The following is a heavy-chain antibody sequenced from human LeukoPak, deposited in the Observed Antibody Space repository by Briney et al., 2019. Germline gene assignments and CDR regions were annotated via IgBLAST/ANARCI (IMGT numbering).Heavy chain of an antibody. J-gene: IGHJ4*02. CDR2: INPNSGGT. CDR3: ARAPYYYDSSGYYYDY. Sequence: GASVTVSCKASGYTFTGYYMHWVRQAPGQGLEWMGWINPNSGGTNYAQKFQGRVTMTRDTSISTAYMELSRLRSDDTAVYYCARAPYYYDSSGYYYDYWGQGTLVTVSS. V-gene: IGHV1-2*02. CDR1: GYTFTGYY. D-gene: IGHD3-22*01.